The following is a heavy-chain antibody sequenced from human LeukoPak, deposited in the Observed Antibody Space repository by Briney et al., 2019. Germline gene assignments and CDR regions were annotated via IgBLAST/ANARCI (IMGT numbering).Heavy chain of an antibody. CDR1: GGSISSGDYY. Sequence: SQTLSLTCSVSGGSISSGDYYWSWIRQHPGKGLEYIGYIYYSGSTYYNPSLKSRVTISVDTSKNQFSLKLSSVTAADTAVYYCARLNYYGSGKPFDYWGQGTLVTVSS. J-gene: IGHJ4*02. V-gene: IGHV4-31*03. D-gene: IGHD3-10*01. CDR3: ARLNYYGSGKPFDY. CDR2: IYYSGST.